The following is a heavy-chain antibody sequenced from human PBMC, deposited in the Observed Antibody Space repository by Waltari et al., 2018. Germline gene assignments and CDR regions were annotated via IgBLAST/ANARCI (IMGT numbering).Heavy chain of an antibody. V-gene: IGHV4-59*01. J-gene: IGHJ4*02. CDR2: IYYSGST. CDR3: ARSKTSQQWLFGKAYFDY. Sequence: QVQLQESGPGLVKPSETLSLTCTVSGGSISSYYWSWIRQPPGKGLEWIGYIYYSGSTNYNPSLKSRVTISVDTSKNQFSRKLSSVTAADTAVYYCARSKTSQQWLFGKAYFDYWGQGTLVTVSS. D-gene: IGHD6-19*01. CDR1: GGSISSYY.